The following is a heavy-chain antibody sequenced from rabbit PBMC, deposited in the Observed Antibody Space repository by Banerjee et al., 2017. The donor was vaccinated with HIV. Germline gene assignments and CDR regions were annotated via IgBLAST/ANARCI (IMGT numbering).Heavy chain of an antibody. Sequence: QSLEESGGDLVKPGGTLTLTCKASGIDFSGYYYMCWVRQAPGKELEWIACIYALNSNTPFYAAWAKGRFTLSETPSTTVTLQMASLTAADTAPYFCARGSYGGYGDPDAFDPWGQGTLVTV. V-gene: IGHV1S40*01. D-gene: IGHD2-1*01. CDR1: GIDFSGYYY. CDR2: IYALNSNTP. CDR3: ARGSYGGYGDPDAFDP. J-gene: IGHJ2*01.